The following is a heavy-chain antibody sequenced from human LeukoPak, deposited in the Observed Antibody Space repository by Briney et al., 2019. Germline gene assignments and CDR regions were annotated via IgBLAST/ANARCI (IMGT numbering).Heavy chain of an antibody. CDR1: GFAFSSYS. CDR2: INHSGST. J-gene: IGHJ4*02. Sequence: GSLRLSCAASGFAFSSYSMNWVRQAPGKGLEWIGEINHSGSTNYNPSLKSRVTISVDTSKNQFSLKLTSVTAADTAVYFCARNSAYSSSSGTNLWGQGTLVTVSS. CDR3: ARNSAYSSSSGTNL. D-gene: IGHD6-6*01. V-gene: IGHV4-34*01.